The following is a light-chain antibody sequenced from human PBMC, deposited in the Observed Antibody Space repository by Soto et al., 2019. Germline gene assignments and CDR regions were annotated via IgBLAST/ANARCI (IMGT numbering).Light chain of an antibody. Sequence: EIVLTQSPATLSLSPGERANISCRASQSVTTYLAWYQQKTGQAPRLLIYDASDRATGIPARFSGSGSGTDFTLNISSLEPEDFAVYYCQQRSNWPPSITFGQGTRLEIK. V-gene: IGKV3-11*01. CDR1: QSVTTY. J-gene: IGKJ5*01. CDR2: DAS. CDR3: QQRSNWPPSIT.